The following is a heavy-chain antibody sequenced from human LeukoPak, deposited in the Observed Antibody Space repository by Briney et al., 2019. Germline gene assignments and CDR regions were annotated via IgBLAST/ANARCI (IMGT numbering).Heavy chain of an antibody. CDR2: ISSSGTTI. CDR1: GHTFSDYY. CDR3: ARWDSSGCLDY. Sequence: PGGSLRLSCAASGHTFSDYYMRWIRQATGKGLEWVSYISSSGTTIYYADSVKGRFTISRDNAKNSLYLQMNSLRAEDTAVYFCARWDSSGCLDYWGQGTLVTVSS. J-gene: IGHJ4*02. D-gene: IGHD3-22*01. V-gene: IGHV3-11*01.